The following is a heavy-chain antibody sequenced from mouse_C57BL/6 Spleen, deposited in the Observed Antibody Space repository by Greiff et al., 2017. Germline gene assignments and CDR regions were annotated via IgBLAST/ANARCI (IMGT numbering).Heavy chain of an antibody. CDR2: IHPNSGST. V-gene: IGHV1-64*01. Sequence: QVQLQQSGAELVKPGASVKLSCKASGYTFTSYWMHWVKQRPGQGLEWIGMIHPNSGSTNYNEKFKSKATLTVDKSSSTAYMQLSSLTSEDSAVYYCARATPLLPYYFDYWGQGTTLTVSS. D-gene: IGHD1-1*01. CDR3: ARATPLLPYYFDY. CDR1: GYTFTSYW. J-gene: IGHJ2*01.